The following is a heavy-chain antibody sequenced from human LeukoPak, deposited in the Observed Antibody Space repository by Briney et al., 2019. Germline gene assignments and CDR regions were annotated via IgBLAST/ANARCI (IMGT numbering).Heavy chain of an antibody. D-gene: IGHD3-3*01. V-gene: IGHV1-18*01. CDR3: ARGARPDFWSGYEYYFDY. CDR1: GYTFTSYG. J-gene: IGHJ4*02. CDR2: ISAYNGNT. Sequence: ASVKVSCKASGYTFTSYGISWVRQAPGQGLEWMGWISAYNGNTNYAQKLQGRVTMTTDTSTSTAYMELRSLGSDDTAVYYCARGARPDFWSGYEYYFDYWGQGTLVTVSS.